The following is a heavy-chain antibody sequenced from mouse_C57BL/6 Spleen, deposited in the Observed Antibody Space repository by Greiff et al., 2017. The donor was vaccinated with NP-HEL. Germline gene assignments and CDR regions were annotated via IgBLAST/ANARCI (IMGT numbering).Heavy chain of an antibody. CDR1: GFTFSSYT. J-gene: IGHJ2*01. Sequence: EVKLVESGGGLVKPGGSLKLSCAASGFTFSSYTMSWVRQTPEKRLEWVATISGGGGNTYYPDSVKGRFTISRDNAKNTLYLQMSSLRSEDTALHYCARHQGGYFDYWGQGTTLTVSS. V-gene: IGHV5-9*01. CDR3: ARHQGGYFDY. D-gene: IGHD3-2*02. CDR2: ISGGGGNT.